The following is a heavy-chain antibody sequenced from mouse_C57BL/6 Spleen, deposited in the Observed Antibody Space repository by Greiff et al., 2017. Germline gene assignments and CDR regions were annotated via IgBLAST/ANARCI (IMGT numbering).Heavy chain of an antibody. V-gene: IGHV1-82*01. CDR2: IYPGDGDT. CDR1: GYAFSSSW. CDR3: ARDGYYAMGY. Sequence: QVQLQQSGPELVKPGASVKFSCTASGYAFSSSWMNWVKQRPGKGLEWIGRIYPGDGDTNYTGKFKGKATLTADTSSSTAYMQLSSLTSEDSAVYYCARDGYYAMGYWGQGTSVTVSS. D-gene: IGHD2-3*01. J-gene: IGHJ4*01.